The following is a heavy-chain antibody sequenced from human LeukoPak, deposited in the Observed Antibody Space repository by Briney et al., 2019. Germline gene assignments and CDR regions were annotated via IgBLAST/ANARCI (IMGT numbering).Heavy chain of an antibody. CDR2: ISSSSSYI. Sequence: GGSLRLSCAASGFSFGNHAMIWVRQAAGQGLEWVSSISSSSSYIYYADSVKGRFTISRDNAKKSLYLQMNSLRADDTAVYYCARDEYSSSWSYYYYYYMDVWGKGTTVTVSS. J-gene: IGHJ6*03. CDR1: GFSFGNHA. V-gene: IGHV3-21*01. CDR3: ARDEYSSSWSYYYYYYMDV. D-gene: IGHD6-13*01.